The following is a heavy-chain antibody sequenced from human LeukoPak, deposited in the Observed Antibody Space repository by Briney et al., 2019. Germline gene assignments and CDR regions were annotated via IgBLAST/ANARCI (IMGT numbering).Heavy chain of an antibody. D-gene: IGHD3-22*01. J-gene: IGHJ3*02. Sequence: SETLSLTCTVSGGPISSSSYYWGWIRQPPGKGLEWIGSIYYSGSTYYNPSLKSRVTISVDTSKNQFSLKLSSVTAADTAVYYCAGRTISIVDAFDIWGQGTMVTVSS. V-gene: IGHV4-39*01. CDR3: AGRTISIVDAFDI. CDR2: IYYSGST. CDR1: GGPISSSSYY.